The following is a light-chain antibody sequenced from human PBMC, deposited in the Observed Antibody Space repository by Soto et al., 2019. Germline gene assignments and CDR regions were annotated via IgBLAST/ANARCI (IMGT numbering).Light chain of an antibody. V-gene: IGKV3-11*01. Sequence: ETVLTQSPATLSLSPGERATLSCRASQSISRDLAWYQQKPGQPPRLLICDVSNRATGVPARFSGSGSGTDITLTICSLEPEDFAVYYCQQRNNWPLTFGQGTKVEIK. CDR3: QQRNNWPLT. CDR2: DVS. CDR1: QSISRD. J-gene: IGKJ1*01.